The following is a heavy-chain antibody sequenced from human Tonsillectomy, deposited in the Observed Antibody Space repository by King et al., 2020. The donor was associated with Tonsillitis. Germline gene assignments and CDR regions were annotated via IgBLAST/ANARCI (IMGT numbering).Heavy chain of an antibody. J-gene: IGHJ5*02. CDR3: ARGSSGYYYENWFDP. Sequence: VQLVESGGGVVQPGRSLRLSCAASGFTFSSYAIHWVRQAPGKGLEWVAVISYDGSTKYYADSVKGRFTISRDNSKNTLSLQMNSLRAEDTAVYYCARGSSGYYYENWFDPWGQGTLVTVSS. V-gene: IGHV3-30-3*01. D-gene: IGHD3-22*01. CDR1: GFTFSSYA. CDR2: ISYDGSTK.